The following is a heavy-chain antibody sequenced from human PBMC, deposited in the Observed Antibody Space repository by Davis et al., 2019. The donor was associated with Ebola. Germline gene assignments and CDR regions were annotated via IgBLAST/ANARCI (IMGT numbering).Heavy chain of an antibody. CDR1: GFTVSSNY. V-gene: IGHV3-66*01. CDR3: ASPPGHNGN. D-gene: IGHD1-1*01. J-gene: IGHJ4*02. Sequence: GESLKISCAASGFTVSSNYMSWVRQAPGKGLEWVSVIYSGGSTYYADSVKGRFTISRDNAKNSLYLQMNSLRAEDTAVYYCASPPGHNGNWGQGTLVTVSS. CDR2: IYSGGST.